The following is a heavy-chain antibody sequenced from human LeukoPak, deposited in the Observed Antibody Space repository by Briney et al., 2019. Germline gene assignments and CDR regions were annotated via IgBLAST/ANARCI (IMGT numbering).Heavy chain of an antibody. CDR3: ARAARAGDKSFDY. D-gene: IGHD6-13*01. J-gene: IGHJ4*02. CDR2: VNHSGSA. CDR1: GGSFSGHY. Sequence: PSETLSLTCAVYGGSFSGHYWSWIRQFTGKGLEWIGEVNHSGSANYNPSLKSRVTISADTSKNQFSLELSSVTAADTAVYFCARAARAGDKSFDYWGQGTLVTVSS. V-gene: IGHV4-34*01.